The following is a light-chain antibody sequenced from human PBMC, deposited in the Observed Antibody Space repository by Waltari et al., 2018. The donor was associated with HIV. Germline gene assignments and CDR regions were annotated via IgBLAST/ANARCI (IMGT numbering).Light chain of an antibody. CDR1: QSLLHRNGNYF. CDR3: MQGLQTPYT. J-gene: IGKJ2*01. CDR2: WGS. V-gene: IGKV2-28*01. Sequence: DIVMAQSPSSLPVTPGESASISCTSTQSLLHRNGNYFFDWYVQKPGQSQHLLIYWGSIRASGVPDRFSGSASGTDFTLKISRVEAEDVGVYYCMQGLQTPYTFGQGTKLEIK.